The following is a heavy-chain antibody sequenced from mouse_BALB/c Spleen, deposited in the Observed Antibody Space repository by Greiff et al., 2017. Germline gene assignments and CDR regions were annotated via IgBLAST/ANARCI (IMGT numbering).Heavy chain of an antibody. CDR2: IYPGNSDT. J-gene: IGHJ4*01. CDR3: TRYGYGSSYDAMDY. D-gene: IGHD1-1*01. Sequence: VQLKQSGTVLARPGASVKMSCKASGYTFTSYWMHWVKQRPGQGLEWIGAIYPGNSDTSYNQKFKGKAKLTAVTSTSTAYMELSSLTNEDSAVYYCTRYGYGSSYDAMDYWGQGTSVTVSS. CDR1: GYTFTSYW. V-gene: IGHV1-5*01.